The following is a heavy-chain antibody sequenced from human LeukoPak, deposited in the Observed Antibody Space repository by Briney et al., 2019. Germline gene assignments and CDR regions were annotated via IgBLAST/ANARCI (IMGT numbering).Heavy chain of an antibody. D-gene: IGHD6-19*01. V-gene: IGHV5-51*01. CDR2: IYPGDSDT. J-gene: IGHJ3*02. CDR3: ARHLDNYSSGWPDAFDI. Sequence: GESLKISCKGSGYSFTSYWIGWVRQMPGKGLEWMGIIYPGDSDTRYSPSFQGQVTISADKSISTAYLQWSSLKASDTAMYYCARHLDNYSSGWPDAFDIWGQGTMVTVSS. CDR1: GYSFTSYW.